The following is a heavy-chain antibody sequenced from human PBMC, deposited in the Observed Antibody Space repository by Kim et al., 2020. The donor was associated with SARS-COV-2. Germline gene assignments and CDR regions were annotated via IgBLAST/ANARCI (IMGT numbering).Heavy chain of an antibody. Sequence: GGSLRLSCAASGFTFSSYAMHWVRQAPGKGLEWVAVIWYDGSNKYYADSVKGRFTISRDNSKNTLYLQMNSLRAEDTAVYYCAKEIHDYGDYRDAYYYYGIDFWGQGTTVTVSS. J-gene: IGHJ6*02. CDR3: AKEIHDYGDYRDAYYYYGIDF. CDR2: IWYDGSNK. CDR1: GFTFSSYA. D-gene: IGHD4-17*01. V-gene: IGHV3-33*06.